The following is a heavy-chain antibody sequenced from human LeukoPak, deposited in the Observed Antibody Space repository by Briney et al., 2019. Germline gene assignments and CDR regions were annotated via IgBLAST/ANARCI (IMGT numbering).Heavy chain of an antibody. V-gene: IGHV4-59*01. Sequence: SETLSLTCTVSGGSISTDYWNWIRQPPGKGLEWVGYIHSGSTNYNPSLKSRVTISVDTSKNQFSLKLSSVTAADTAVYYCAREGSSGPLDYWGQGTLVTVSS. D-gene: IGHD6-19*01. CDR3: AREGSSGPLDY. CDR1: GGSISTDY. J-gene: IGHJ4*02. CDR2: IHSGST.